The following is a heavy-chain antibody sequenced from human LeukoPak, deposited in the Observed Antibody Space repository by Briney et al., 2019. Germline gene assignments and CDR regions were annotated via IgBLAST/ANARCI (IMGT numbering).Heavy chain of an antibody. Sequence: GGSLRLSCAVSGFTFSIYAMTWVRQARGKGLEWVSEISGSGGSTYYADSVKGRFTISRDNSKNTLYLQMNSLRAVDAAVYYCANFYYDNSPWGQGTLVAVSS. CDR2: ISGSGGST. CDR3: ANFYYDNSP. D-gene: IGHD3-22*01. CDR1: GFTFSIYA. V-gene: IGHV3-23*01. J-gene: IGHJ5*02.